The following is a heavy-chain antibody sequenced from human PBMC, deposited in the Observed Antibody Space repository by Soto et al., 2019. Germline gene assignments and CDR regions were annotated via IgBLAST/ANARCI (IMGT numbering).Heavy chain of an antibody. D-gene: IGHD4-17*01. CDR3: ARGADGDYGYYYYYMDV. Sequence: QVQLVESGGGVVQPGRSLRLSCAASGFTFSSYGMHWVRQAPGKGLEWVAVIWYDGSNKYYADSVKGRFTISRDNSKNTLYLQMNSLRAEETAVYYCARGADGDYGYYYYYMDVWGKGTTVTVSS. CDR1: GFTFSSYG. J-gene: IGHJ6*03. V-gene: IGHV3-33*01. CDR2: IWYDGSNK.